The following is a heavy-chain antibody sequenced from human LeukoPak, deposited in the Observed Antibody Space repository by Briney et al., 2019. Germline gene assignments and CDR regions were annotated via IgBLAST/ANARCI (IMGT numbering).Heavy chain of an antibody. Sequence: SETLSLTCTVSGVSISSYYWSWIRQPAGKGLEWIGRIYTSGSTNYNPSLKSRVTISVDTSKNQFSLKLSSVTAADTAVYYCARHFFDWFRMEWFDPWGQGTLVTVSS. D-gene: IGHD3-9*01. CDR3: ARHFFDWFRMEWFDP. J-gene: IGHJ5*02. CDR1: GVSISSYY. CDR2: IYTSGST. V-gene: IGHV4-4*07.